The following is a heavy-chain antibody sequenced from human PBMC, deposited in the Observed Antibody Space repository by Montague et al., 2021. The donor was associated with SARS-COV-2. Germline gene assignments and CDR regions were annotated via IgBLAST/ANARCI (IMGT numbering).Heavy chain of an antibody. CDR1: GDSVSSNIAA. CDR2: TKYTSTRYE. D-gene: IGHD2-8*02. CDR3: ARDLYWAFDA. J-gene: IGHJ3*01. Sequence: CAISGDSVSSNIAAWNWIRQSPSRGLEWLGRTKYTSTRYETYAVSVQRRITITADTSKNQFSLHLNSVTPEDTAVYYCARDLYWAFDAWGLGTTVTVSA. V-gene: IGHV6-1*01.